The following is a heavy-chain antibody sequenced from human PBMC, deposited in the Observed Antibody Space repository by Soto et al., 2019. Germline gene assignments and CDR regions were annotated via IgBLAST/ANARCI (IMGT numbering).Heavy chain of an antibody. CDR2: IYHSGST. Sequence: SETLSLTCAVSGGSIGISNWWSWVRQPPGKGLEWIGEIYHSGSTNYNPSLKSRVTISVDRSKNHFSLKLSSVTAADTAVYYCARAQFRRNVRGGHFDYWGQGTLVTVSS. J-gene: IGHJ4*02. CDR1: GGSIGISNW. CDR3: ARAQFRRNVRGGHFDY. D-gene: IGHD2-15*01. V-gene: IGHV4-4*02.